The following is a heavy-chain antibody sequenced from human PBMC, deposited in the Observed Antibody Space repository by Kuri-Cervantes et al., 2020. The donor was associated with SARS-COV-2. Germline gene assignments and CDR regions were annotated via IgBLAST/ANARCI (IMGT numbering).Heavy chain of an antibody. D-gene: IGHD1-26*01. Sequence: GGSLRLSCAASGFTFSSYGMHWVRQAPGKGLEWVAFIRYDGSNKYYADSVKGRFTISRDNSKNTLYLQMNSLRAEDTAVYYCATTSGSYRSNWFDPWGQGTLVTVSS. CDR3: ATTSGSYRSNWFDP. J-gene: IGHJ5*02. CDR2: IRYDGSNK. V-gene: IGHV3-30*02. CDR1: GFTFSSYG.